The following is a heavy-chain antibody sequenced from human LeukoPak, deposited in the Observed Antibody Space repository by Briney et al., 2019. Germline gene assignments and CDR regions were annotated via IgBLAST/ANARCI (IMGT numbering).Heavy chain of an antibody. J-gene: IGHJ6*02. D-gene: IGHD3-3*01. CDR3: ARVITIFGVVLTYGMDV. V-gene: IGHV3-30-3*01. Sequence: GGSLRLSCAASGFTFSSYAMHWVRQAPGKGLEWVAVISYDGSNEYYADSVKGRFTISRDNSKNTLYLQMNSLRAEDTAVYYCARVITIFGVVLTYGMDVWGQGTTVTVSS. CDR2: ISYDGSNE. CDR1: GFTFSSYA.